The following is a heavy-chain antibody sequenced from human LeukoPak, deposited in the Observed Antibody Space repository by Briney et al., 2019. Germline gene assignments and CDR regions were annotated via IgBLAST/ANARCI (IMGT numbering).Heavy chain of an antibody. CDR1: GFSISNSA. V-gene: IGHV3-23*01. D-gene: IGHD5-12*01. CDR2: IVASSGST. CDR3: AKGAYDYIEMGYFDY. J-gene: IGHJ4*02. Sequence: GGSLRLSCAASGFSISNSAMSWVRQAPGKGLEWVSLIVASSGSTFYADSVKGRFTISRDSSKNTLYLQMSSLRAEDMAVYYCAKGAYDYIEMGYFDYWGQGTLVTVSS.